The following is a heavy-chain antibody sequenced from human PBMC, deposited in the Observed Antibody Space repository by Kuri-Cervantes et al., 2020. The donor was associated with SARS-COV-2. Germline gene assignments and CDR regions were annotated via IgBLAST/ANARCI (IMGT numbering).Heavy chain of an antibody. V-gene: IGHV3-48*01. Sequence: GGSLRLSCEAFGFTFRSYSFNWVRQAPGKGLEWVSYISSSSNTIRYGDSVQGRFTISRDNANNLLFLQMNSLRVDDTAVYYCARSHPKMDSWGQGTLVTVSS. CDR2: ISSSSNTI. CDR3: ARSHPKMDS. J-gene: IGHJ4*02. CDR1: GFTFRSYS.